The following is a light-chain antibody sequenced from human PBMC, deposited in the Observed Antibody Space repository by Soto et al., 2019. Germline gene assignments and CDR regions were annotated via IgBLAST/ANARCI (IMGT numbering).Light chain of an antibody. CDR3: QSFDSSLSGYV. J-gene: IGLJ1*01. Sequence: QSVLTQPPSVSGAPGQRVTISCTGSSSNIGSGYDVHWYQHLPGTVPKLLLFANSNRPSGVPDRFSGSKSGTSASLAITELQAEDEADYYCQSFDSSLSGYVFGTGTKVTVL. V-gene: IGLV1-40*01. CDR2: ANS. CDR1: SSNIGSGYD.